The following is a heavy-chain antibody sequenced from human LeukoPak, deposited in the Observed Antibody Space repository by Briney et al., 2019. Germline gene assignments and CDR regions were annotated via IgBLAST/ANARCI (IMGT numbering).Heavy chain of an antibody. D-gene: IGHD6-6*01. Sequence: GGSLRLSCAASGFTFSSYAMSWVRQAPGKGLEWVSAISGSGGSTYYADSVKGRFTISRDNSKNTLYLQMNSLRAEDTAVYYCARGGDSSSHPPHCWGQGTLVTVSS. J-gene: IGHJ4*02. CDR1: GFTFSSYA. CDR3: ARGGDSSSHPPHC. CDR2: ISGSGGST. V-gene: IGHV3-23*01.